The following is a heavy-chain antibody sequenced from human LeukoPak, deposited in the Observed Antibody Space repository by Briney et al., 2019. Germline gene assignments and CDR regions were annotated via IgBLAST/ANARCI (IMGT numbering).Heavy chain of an antibody. Sequence: ASVKVSCKASGYTFTGYYMHWVRQAPGQGLEWMGWINPNSGGTNYAQKFQGRVTMTRDTSISTAYMELNRLRSDDTAVYYCARFPLGQWLGFDYWGQGTLVTVSS. CDR3: ARFPLGQWLGFDY. V-gene: IGHV1-2*02. D-gene: IGHD6-19*01. CDR2: INPNSGGT. J-gene: IGHJ4*02. CDR1: GYTFTGYY.